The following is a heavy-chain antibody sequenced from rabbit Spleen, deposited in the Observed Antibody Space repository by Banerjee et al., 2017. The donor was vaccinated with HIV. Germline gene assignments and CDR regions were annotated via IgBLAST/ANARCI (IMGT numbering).Heavy chain of an antibody. CDR1: GFDLSSSDY. V-gene: IGHV1S45*01. D-gene: IGHD4-1*01. J-gene: IGHJ4*01. Sequence: QEQLEESGGGLVKPEGSLTLTCKASGFDLSSSDYICWVRQAPGKGLEWIACIAGSSSGFTYSATWAKGRFTISTTSSTTVTLQMTSLTVADTATYFCARDLAGVIGWNFYLWGPGTLVTVS. CDR3: ARDLAGVIGWNFYL. CDR2: IAGSSSGFT.